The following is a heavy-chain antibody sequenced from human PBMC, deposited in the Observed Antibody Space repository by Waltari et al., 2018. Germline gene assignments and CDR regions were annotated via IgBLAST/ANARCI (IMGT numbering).Heavy chain of an antibody. V-gene: IGHV4-59*13. CDR1: GGSIRSYY. CDR3: ARGGHYDILMDY. D-gene: IGHD3-9*01. CDR2: IYYSGST. J-gene: IGHJ4*02. Sequence: QVQLQESGPGLVKPSETLSLTCTVPGGSIRSYYWSWIRQPPGKGLEGIGYIYYSGSTNYNPSLKSRVTISVDTSKNQFSLKLSSVTAADTAVYYCARGGHYDILMDYWGQGTLVTVSS.